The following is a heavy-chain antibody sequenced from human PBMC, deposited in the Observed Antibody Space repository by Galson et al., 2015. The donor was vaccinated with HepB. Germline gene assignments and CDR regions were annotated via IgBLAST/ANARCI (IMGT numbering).Heavy chain of an antibody. CDR1: GFIFRSYG. CDR2: ISSDGSDE. Sequence: SLRLSCAASGFIFRSYGIHWIRQAPGKGLEWVAAISSDGSDEYYADSVKGRFTISRDNSENTLYLEMNSLRAEDTAVYFCAKDRDGSGPIYYSFYYGMDVWGQGTTVTVSS. D-gene: IGHD1-1*01. J-gene: IGHJ6*02. V-gene: IGHV3-30*18. CDR3: AKDRDGSGPIYYSFYYGMDV.